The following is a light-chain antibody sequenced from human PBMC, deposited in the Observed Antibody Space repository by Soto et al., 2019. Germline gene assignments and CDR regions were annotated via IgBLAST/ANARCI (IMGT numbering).Light chain of an antibody. CDR2: KAS. CDR1: QSISSW. Sequence: DLQMTQSPSTLSASVGDRVTITCRASQSISSWLAWYQQKPGKAPKLLIYKASSLESGVPSRFSGSGSGTEFPLTISSLQPDDFATYYCQQYNSYEYTFGQGTKLEIK. J-gene: IGKJ2*01. CDR3: QQYNSYEYT. V-gene: IGKV1-5*03.